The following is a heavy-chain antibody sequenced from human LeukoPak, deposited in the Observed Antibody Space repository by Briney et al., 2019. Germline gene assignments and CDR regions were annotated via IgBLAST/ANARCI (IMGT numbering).Heavy chain of an antibody. J-gene: IGHJ4*02. CDR2: ISAYNGKT. CDR1: GYTFTSYG. D-gene: IGHD2-8*01. V-gene: IGHV1-18*01. CDR3: ARARYHTEMTYFRTVYYFDY. Sequence: GASVKVSCKASGYTFTSYGSSWVRQAPGQGLEWMGWISAYNGKTNYAQKLQGRVTMTTDTSTSTAYMELRSLRSDDTAVYYCARARYHTEMTYFRTVYYFDYWGQGTLVTVSS.